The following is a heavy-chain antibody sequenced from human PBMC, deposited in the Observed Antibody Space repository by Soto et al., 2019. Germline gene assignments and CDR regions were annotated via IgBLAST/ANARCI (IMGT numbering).Heavy chain of an antibody. V-gene: IGHV1-69*13. D-gene: IGHD1-20*01. CDR1: GGTFSSYA. CDR3: ARDSLITGRIRYYYGMDV. CDR2: IIPIFGTA. J-gene: IGHJ6*02. Sequence: GASVKVSCKASGGTFSSYAISWVRQAPGQGLEWMGGIIPIFGTANYAQKFQGRVTITADESTSTAYMELSSLRSEDTAVYYCARDSLITGRIRYYYGMDVWGQGTKVTVSS.